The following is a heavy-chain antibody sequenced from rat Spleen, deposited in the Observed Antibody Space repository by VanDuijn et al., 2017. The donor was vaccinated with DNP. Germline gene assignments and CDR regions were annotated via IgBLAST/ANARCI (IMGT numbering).Heavy chain of an antibody. V-gene: IGHV5-22*01. D-gene: IGHD1-6*01. J-gene: IGHJ2*01. Sequence: EVQLVESGGGLVQPGRSLKLFCAASGFTFSDYYMAWVRQAPTKGLEWVAYIGSDGYAPYYGDSVKGRFTISRYNTKSTLYLQMNSLRSEDMATYYCARHGVYYGLWSYWGQGVMVTVSS. CDR1: GFTFSDYY. CDR2: IGSDGYAP. CDR3: ARHGVYYGLWSY.